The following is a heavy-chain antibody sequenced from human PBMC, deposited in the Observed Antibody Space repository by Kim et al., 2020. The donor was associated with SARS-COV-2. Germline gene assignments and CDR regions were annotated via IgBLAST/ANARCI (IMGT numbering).Heavy chain of an antibody. D-gene: IGHD5-18*01. Sequence: SETLSLTCAVYGGSFSGYYWSWIRQPPGKGLEWIGEINHSGSTNYNPSLKSRVTISVDTSKNQFSLKLSSVTAADTAVYYCARGGYSYGYDRALIGYWG. CDR3: ARGGYSYGYDRALIGY. J-gene: IGHJ4*01. V-gene: IGHV4-34*01. CDR1: GGSFSGYY. CDR2: INHSGST.